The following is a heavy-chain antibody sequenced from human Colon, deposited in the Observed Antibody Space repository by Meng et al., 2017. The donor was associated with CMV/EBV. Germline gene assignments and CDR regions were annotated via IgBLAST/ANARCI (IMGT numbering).Heavy chain of an antibody. CDR2: IIPIFGTA. Sequence: HVQPGRYGSDVKKPGAAGKVSCKASGGTFSSYAISWVRPAPGQGLEWMGGIIPIFGTANYAQKFQGRVTITADESTSTAYMELSSLRSEDTAVYHCARDIDSAEGYWGQGTLVTVSS. CDR1: GGTFSSYA. D-gene: IGHD1-26*01. CDR3: ARDIDSAEGY. V-gene: IGHV1-69*01. J-gene: IGHJ4*02.